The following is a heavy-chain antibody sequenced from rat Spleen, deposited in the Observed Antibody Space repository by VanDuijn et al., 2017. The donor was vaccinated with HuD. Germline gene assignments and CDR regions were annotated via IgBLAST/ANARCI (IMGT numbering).Heavy chain of an antibody. Sequence: EVQLVESGGGLVQPGRSLKLSCAASGFTFSNYDMAWVRQAPTKGLEWVASISTGGGNTYYRDSVKGRFTISRDNAKSTLYLQMDSLRSEDTATYYCARPYYYSSYIYVPYWYFDFWGPGTMVTVSS. J-gene: IGHJ1*01. CDR2: ISTGGGNT. D-gene: IGHD1-2*01. V-gene: IGHV5S23*01. CDR3: ARPYYYSSYIYVPYWYFDF. CDR1: GFTFSNYD.